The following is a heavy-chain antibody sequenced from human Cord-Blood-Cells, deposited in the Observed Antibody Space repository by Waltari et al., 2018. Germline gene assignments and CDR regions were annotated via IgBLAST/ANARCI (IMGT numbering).Heavy chain of an antibody. Sequence: EVQLVESGGGLVQPGRSLRLSCAASGFTFDDYAMHWVRQAPGKGLEWVSGISWNSVSIGYADSVKGRFTISSDNAKNSLYLQMNSLRAEDTALYYCAKAAAAVYWYFDLWGRGTLVTVSS. D-gene: IGHD6-13*01. V-gene: IGHV3-9*01. J-gene: IGHJ2*01. CDR1: GFTFDDYA. CDR2: ISWNSVSI. CDR3: AKAAAAVYWYFDL.